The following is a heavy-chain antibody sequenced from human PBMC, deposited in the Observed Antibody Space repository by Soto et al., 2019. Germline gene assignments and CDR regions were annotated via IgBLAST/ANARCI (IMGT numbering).Heavy chain of an antibody. CDR1: GGSVSSRSYF. J-gene: IGHJ5*02. CDR2: IYYNGST. Sequence: VQVQESGPGLVKPSNTLSLTCTVSGGSVSSRSYFWGWIRQSPGKGLEWIGTIYYNGSTYYNPSLKRRVTLSVDTSRHHFSPKLTSVTASDTALYSCARQRVVPATPTNWFDPWGQGTLVTVSS. CDR3: ARQRVVPATPTNWFDP. D-gene: IGHD2-15*01. V-gene: IGHV4-39*01.